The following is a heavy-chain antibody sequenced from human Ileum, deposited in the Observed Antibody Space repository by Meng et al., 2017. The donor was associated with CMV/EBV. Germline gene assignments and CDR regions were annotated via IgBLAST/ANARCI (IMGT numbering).Heavy chain of an antibody. Sequence: GESLKISCAASGFTLSTYAMSWVRQAPGKGLEWVSSISGSGGSTYYADSVKGRFTISRDNSMNTLHLQMNSLRAEDTAVYYCAKEGSRWGQGTLVTVSS. CDR1: GFTLSTYA. CDR3: AKEGSR. CDR2: ISGSGGST. V-gene: IGHV3-23*01. J-gene: IGHJ4*02.